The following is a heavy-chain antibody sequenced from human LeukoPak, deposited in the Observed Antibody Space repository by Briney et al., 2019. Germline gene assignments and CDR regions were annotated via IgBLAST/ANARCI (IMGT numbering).Heavy chain of an antibody. V-gene: IGHV3-48*02. CDR3: ARTRSSSDWWFDP. CDR2: ISSSSGSI. CDR1: GFSFSSYS. J-gene: IGHJ5*02. D-gene: IGHD6-6*01. Sequence: GGSLRPSCAASGFSFSSYSMNWVRQAPGKGLEWVSYISSSSGSIYYADSVKGRFTISRDNAKNSLYLQMNSLRDEDTAVYFCARTRSSSDWWFDPWGQGTRVTISS.